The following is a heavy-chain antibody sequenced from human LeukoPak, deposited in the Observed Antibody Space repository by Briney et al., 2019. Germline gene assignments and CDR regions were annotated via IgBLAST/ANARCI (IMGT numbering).Heavy chain of an antibody. J-gene: IGHJ6*03. Sequence: NPSENLSLTCTVSGGSISSHYWSWIRQPPGKGLEWIGYIYYSGSTNYNPSLKSRVTISVDTSKNQFSLKLSSVTAADTAVYYCARDRFLPPYYYYMDVWGKGTTVTVSS. CDR2: IYYSGST. CDR3: ARDRFLPPYYYYMDV. CDR1: GGSISSHY. V-gene: IGHV4-59*11. D-gene: IGHD3-3*01.